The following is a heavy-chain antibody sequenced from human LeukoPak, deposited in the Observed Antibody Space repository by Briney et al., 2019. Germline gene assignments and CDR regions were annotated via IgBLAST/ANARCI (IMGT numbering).Heavy chain of an antibody. J-gene: IGHJ4*02. Sequence: KPSETLSLTCTVSGGSISTYYWSWIRQPPGKGLEWIGYIHYSGSTKYNPSLKSRVTISVDTSKNQFSLKLTSVTAADTAVYYGARDLCAYGVVFDYWGQGTLVTVSS. CDR2: IHYSGST. CDR3: ARDLCAYGVVFDY. V-gene: IGHV4-59*01. CDR1: GGSISTYY. D-gene: IGHD3-10*01.